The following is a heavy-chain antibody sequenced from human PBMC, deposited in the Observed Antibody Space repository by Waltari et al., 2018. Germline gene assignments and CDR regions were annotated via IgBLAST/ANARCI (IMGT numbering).Heavy chain of an antibody. Sequence: QVQLVESGGGVVQPGRSLRLSCAASGFTFSSYGMHWVRQAPGKGLEWVAVIWYDGSNKYYADSVKGRFTISRDNSKNTLYLQMNSLRAEDTAMYYCAKDREYSSSYLDYWGQGTLVTVSS. CDR1: GFTFSSYG. CDR3: AKDREYSSSYLDY. CDR2: IWYDGSNK. D-gene: IGHD6-6*01. J-gene: IGHJ4*02. V-gene: IGHV3-30*18.